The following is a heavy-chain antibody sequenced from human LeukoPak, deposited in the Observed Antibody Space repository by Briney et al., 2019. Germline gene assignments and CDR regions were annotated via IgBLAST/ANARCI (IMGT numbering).Heavy chain of an antibody. CDR1: GGXISSGGYS. CDR3: ATTYYYDSSGPAFDY. CDR2: IYHSGST. D-gene: IGHD3-22*01. J-gene: IGHJ4*02. V-gene: IGHV4-30-2*01. Sequence: SQTLSLTCAVSGGXISSGGYSWSWIRQPPGKGLEWVGYIYHSGSTYYNPSLKSRVTISVDRSKNQFSLKLSSVTAADTAVYYCATTYYYDSSGPAFDYWGQGTLVTVSS.